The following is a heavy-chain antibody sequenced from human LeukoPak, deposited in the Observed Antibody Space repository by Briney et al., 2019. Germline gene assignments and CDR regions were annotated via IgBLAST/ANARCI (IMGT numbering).Heavy chain of an antibody. D-gene: IGHD2-21*02. CDR1: GFTFSSYA. V-gene: IGHV3-23*01. CDR3: AKLRTATERDFDY. CDR2: ITGSGDAT. Sequence: PGGSLRLSCAASGFTFSSYAMTWVRQAPGKGLDWVSVITGSGDATYYADSVKGRCTISRDNSKNTLYLQMNSLRAEDTALYYCAKLRTATERDFDYWGQGTLVTVSS. J-gene: IGHJ4*02.